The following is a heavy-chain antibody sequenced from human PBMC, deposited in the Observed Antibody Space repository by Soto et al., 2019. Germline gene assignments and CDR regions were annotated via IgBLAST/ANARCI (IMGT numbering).Heavy chain of an antibody. V-gene: IGHV3-21*01. CDR1: GFSFSIYS. D-gene: IGHD4-4*01. Sequence: GGSLRLSCAASGFSFSIYSMNWVRQAPGEGLEWVSSISSSSSYIYYADSVKGRFTISRDNAKNSLYLQMNSLRAEDTAVYYCARALGNRATYYWGKGTLVTVSS. J-gene: IGHJ4*02. CDR3: ARALGNRATYY. CDR2: ISSSSSYI.